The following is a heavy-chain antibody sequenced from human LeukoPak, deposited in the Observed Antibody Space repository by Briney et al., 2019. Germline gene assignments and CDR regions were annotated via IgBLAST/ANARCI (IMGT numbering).Heavy chain of an antibody. J-gene: IGHJ4*02. D-gene: IGHD3-9*01. CDR1: GGSFSGYY. V-gene: IGHV4-34*01. CDR2: INHGGST. CDR3: ARGLGGRYYDILTGYYRGSPPYFDY. Sequence: SETLSLTCAVYGGSFSGYYWSWIRQPPGKGLEWIGEINHGGSTNYNPSLKSRVTISVDTSKNQFSLKLSSVTAADTAVYYCARGLGGRYYDILTGYYRGSPPYFDYWGQGTLVTVSS.